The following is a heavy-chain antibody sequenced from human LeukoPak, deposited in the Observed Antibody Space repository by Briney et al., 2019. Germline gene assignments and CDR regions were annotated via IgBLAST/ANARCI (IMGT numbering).Heavy chain of an antibody. CDR2: ISTSCEYI. CDR1: GFTFSSYS. D-gene: IGHD1-26*01. Sequence: PGGSLTLSSSASGFTFSSYSMNWVRQAPGKGLDWVSSISTSCEYIYYADSVKVRFSQSRDNATTALYLQIDRLRAEDTAVYYCARDLVVSRSVGASEKVDYWGQRTLVTVSS. CDR3: ARDLVVSRSVGASEKVDY. J-gene: IGHJ4*02. V-gene: IGHV3-21*01.